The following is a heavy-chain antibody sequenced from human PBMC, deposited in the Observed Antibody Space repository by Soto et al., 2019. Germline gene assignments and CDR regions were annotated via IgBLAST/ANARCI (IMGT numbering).Heavy chain of an antibody. CDR2: IYYSWST. D-gene: IGHD4-17*01. J-gene: IGHJ5*02. CDR1: VGSISSGGYY. Sequence: SETLSLTCTGSVGSISSGGYYLRWIRQHPGKGLEWIGYIYYSWSTYYNPSLKGRFTISLDTSKNQFSRKLSSVTAAATAVYYCARVGAGYGDYGGWFEPSGQGTLVTVSS. CDR3: ARVGAGYGDYGGWFEP. V-gene: IGHV4-31*03.